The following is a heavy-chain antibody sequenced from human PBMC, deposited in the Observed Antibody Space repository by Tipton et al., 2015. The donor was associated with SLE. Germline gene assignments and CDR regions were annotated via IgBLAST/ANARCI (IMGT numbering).Heavy chain of an antibody. J-gene: IGHJ4*02. Sequence: TLSLTCTVSGGSISSGDYYWSWIRQHPGKGLEWIGFIYYSGDTYYNPSLKSRATISRDTAKNQFSLNLRFVTAADTAVYYCARDTSFDHWGQGTLVTVSS. CDR2: IYYSGDT. CDR3: ARDTSFDH. V-gene: IGHV4-31*03. D-gene: IGHD2/OR15-2a*01. CDR1: GGSISSGDYY.